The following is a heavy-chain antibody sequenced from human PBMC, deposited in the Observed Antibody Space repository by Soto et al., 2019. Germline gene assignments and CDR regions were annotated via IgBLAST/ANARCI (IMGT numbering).Heavy chain of an antibody. CDR3: AKVVGGSGWHDHAFDI. CDR1: GCTFSRSA. J-gene: IGHJ3*02. V-gene: IGHV3-23*01. CDR2: ITGSGGNT. D-gene: IGHD6-19*01. Sequence: GRSLRVSYAASGCTFSRSAMSWVLQAPGKGLEWVSAITGSGGNTYYADSVKGRFTISRDNSKNTLYLQTNSLRVEDTAIYYCAKVVGGSGWHDHAFDIWGQGTTVTVSS.